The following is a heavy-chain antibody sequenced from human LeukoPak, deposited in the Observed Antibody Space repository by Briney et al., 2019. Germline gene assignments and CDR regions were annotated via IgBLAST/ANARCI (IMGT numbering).Heavy chain of an antibody. Sequence: SETLSLTCAVYGGSFSNYYWSWVRHPPGKGLEWIGEINHSGSTTYNPSLKSRATISIDTSKNQFSLELSSVTAADTAVFYCARGPPLMVRGVPREAPNYYYYYMDVWGKGTTVTISS. CDR2: INHSGST. CDR1: GGSFSNYY. CDR3: ARGPPLMVRGVPREAPNYYYYYMDV. V-gene: IGHV4-34*01. D-gene: IGHD3-10*01. J-gene: IGHJ6*03.